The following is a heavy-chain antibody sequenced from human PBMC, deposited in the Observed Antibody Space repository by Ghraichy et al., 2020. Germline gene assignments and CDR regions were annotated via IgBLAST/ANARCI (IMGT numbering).Heavy chain of an antibody. CDR3: ARETGYSSSVDF. J-gene: IGHJ4*02. CDR1: GFTFISYS. Sequence: GGSLRLSCAASGFTFISYSMTWVRQAPGKGLEWVSFITSNGRYTYYADSVKGRFTISRDNTKNSLFLQMNGLRAEDTAQYYCARETGYSSSVDFWGQGTLVTVSS. CDR2: ITSNGRYT. V-gene: IGHV3-21*01. D-gene: IGHD6-13*01.